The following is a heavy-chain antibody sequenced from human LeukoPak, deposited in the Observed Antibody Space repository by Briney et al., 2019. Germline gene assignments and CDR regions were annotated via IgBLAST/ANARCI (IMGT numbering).Heavy chain of an antibody. CDR2: ISSSSSYI. J-gene: IGHJ3*02. Sequence: PGGSLRLSCAASGFTFSSYSMNWVRQAPGKELEWVSSISSSSSYIYYADSVKGRFTISRDNAKNSLYLQMNSLRAEDTAVYYCARGAPGNAFDIWGQGTMVTVSS. CDR1: GFTFSSYS. D-gene: IGHD3-10*01. V-gene: IGHV3-21*01. CDR3: ARGAPGNAFDI.